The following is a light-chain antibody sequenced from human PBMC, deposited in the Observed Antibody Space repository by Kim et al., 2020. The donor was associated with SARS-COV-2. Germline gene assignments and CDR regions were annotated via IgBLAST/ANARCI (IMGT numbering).Light chain of an antibody. V-gene: IGKV3-15*01. Sequence: EIVMTQSPDTLSVSPGERATLSCRASQSVRSKLAWYQHKPGQAPRLLIYDTSSRATGVPARFSGSGSGTDFTLTISSLQSEDFATYYCQQYNNWPPLTFGGGTKVDIK. CDR1: QSVRSK. CDR2: DTS. J-gene: IGKJ4*01. CDR3: QQYNNWPPLT.